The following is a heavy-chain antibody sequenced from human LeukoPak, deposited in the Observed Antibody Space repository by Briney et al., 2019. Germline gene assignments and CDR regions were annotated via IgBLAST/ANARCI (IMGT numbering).Heavy chain of an antibody. CDR3: AKGGVVVVAATYFDY. V-gene: IGHV3-9*01. Sequence: ISCNRGSIGYADSVKGRFTISTDNAKNSLYLQMNSVRDEDRALYYCAKGGVVVVAATYFDYRGQGTLVTVSS. CDR2: ISCNRGSI. J-gene: IGHJ4*02. D-gene: IGHD2-15*01.